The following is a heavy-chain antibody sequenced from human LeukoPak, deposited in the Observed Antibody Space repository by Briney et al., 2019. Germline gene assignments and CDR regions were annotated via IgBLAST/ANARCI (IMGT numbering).Heavy chain of an antibody. V-gene: IGHV3-33*06. CDR1: GFTFSSYG. CDR3: AKAWDTAMVNIVY. D-gene: IGHD5-18*01. CDR2: IWYDGSNK. Sequence: QPGRSLRLSCAASGFTFSSYGMHWVRQAPGKGLEWVAVIWYDGSNKYYADSVKGRFTISRDNSKNTLYLQVNSLRAEDTAVYYCAKAWDTAMVNIVYWGQGTLVTVSS. J-gene: IGHJ4*02.